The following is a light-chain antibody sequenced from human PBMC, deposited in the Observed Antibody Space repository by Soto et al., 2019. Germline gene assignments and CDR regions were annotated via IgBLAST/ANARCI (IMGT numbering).Light chain of an antibody. CDR2: DVS. V-gene: IGLV2-11*01. CDR3: CSYVGTYTYV. CDR1: SSGVRDYNF. J-gene: IGLJ1*01. Sequence: QSALTQPRSVSGSPGQSVTISCTGTSSGVRDYNFVSWYQQHPSKAPKLMIYDVSKRPSGVPDRFSGSKSGNTASLTISGLQAEDEADYYCCSYVGTYTYVFGTGTKVTVL.